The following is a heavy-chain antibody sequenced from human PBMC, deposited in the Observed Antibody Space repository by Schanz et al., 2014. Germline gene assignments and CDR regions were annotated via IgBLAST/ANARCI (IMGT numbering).Heavy chain of an antibody. J-gene: IGHJ4*02. CDR3: ARPRFDYGEVDY. CDR1: GFSLNTYG. Sequence: QAQLMESGGGVVQPGTSLILSCSVYGFSLNTYGIHWFRQPAGKGLEWAGVIWTPGVTPSSADSVRGRFTISRDRFQNTLYLRMSSLRAEDTAVYYCARPRFDYGEVDYWGQGTLVTGSS. V-gene: IGHV3-33*01. D-gene: IGHD4-17*01. CDR2: IWTPGVTP.